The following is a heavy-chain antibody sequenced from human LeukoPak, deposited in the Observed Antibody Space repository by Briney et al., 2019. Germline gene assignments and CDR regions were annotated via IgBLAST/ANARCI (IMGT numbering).Heavy chain of an antibody. J-gene: IGHJ4*02. CDR2: INHSGST. CDR3: ARRGYYDILTGYHHYFDY. D-gene: IGHD3-9*01. Sequence: PSETLSLTCAVYGGSFSGYYWSWIRQPPGKGLEWIREINHSGSTNYNPSLKSRVTISVDTSKNQFSLKLSSVTAADTAVYYCARRGYYDILTGYHHYFDYWGQGTLVTVSS. V-gene: IGHV4-34*01. CDR1: GGSFSGYY.